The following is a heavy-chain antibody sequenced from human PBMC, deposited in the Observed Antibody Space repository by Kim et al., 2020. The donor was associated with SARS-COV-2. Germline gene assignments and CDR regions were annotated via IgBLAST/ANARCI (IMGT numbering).Heavy chain of an antibody. V-gene: IGHV3-74*01. CDR2: INSDGSST. J-gene: IGHJ4*02. D-gene: IGHD3-9*01. Sequence: GGSLRLSCAASGFTFSSYWMHWVRQAPGKGLVWVSRINSDGSSTSYADSVKGRFTISRDNAKNTLYLQMNSLRAEDTAVYYCARGSSELLYYDILTGYPLDYFDYWGQGTLVTVSS. CDR3: ARGSSELLYYDILTGYPLDYFDY. CDR1: GFTFSSYW.